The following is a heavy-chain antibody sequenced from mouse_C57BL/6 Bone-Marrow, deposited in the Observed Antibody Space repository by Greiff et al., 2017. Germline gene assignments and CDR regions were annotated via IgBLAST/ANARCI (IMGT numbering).Heavy chain of an antibody. CDR2: INPYNGGT. D-gene: IGHD1-1*01. V-gene: IGHV1-19*01. Sequence: VQLQQSGPVLVKPGASVKMSCKASGYTFTDYYMNWVKQSHGKSLEWIGVINPYNGGTSYNQKFKGKATLTVDKSSSTAYMELNSLTSEDSAVYYCARSEITTVVGDYWGQGTTLTVSS. CDR1: GYTFTDYY. J-gene: IGHJ2*01. CDR3: ARSEITTVVGDY.